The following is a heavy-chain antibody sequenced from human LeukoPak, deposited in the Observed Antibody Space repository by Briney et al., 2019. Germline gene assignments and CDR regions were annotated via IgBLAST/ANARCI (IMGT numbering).Heavy chain of an antibody. J-gene: IGHJ4*02. D-gene: IGHD1-26*01. CDR3: AKGGKWDVTPFDY. CDR1: GFTFTSYS. Sequence: GGSLRLSCAASGFTFTSYSMNWVRQAPGKGLEWVSTISGGGGSTYYADSVKGRFTISRDNSEDTLYLQVNSLRAEDTAVYYCAKGGKWDVTPFDYWGQGTLVTVSS. CDR2: ISGGGGST. V-gene: IGHV3-23*01.